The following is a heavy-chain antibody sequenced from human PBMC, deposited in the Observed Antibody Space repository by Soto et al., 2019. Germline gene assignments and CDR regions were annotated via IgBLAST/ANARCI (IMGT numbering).Heavy chain of an antibody. CDR2: ISAYNGNT. CDR1: GYTFTSYG. D-gene: IGHD3-10*01. CDR3: ARDLGYCGRGRYYELKWFDP. Sequence: GASVKVSCKASGYTFTSYGISWVRQAPGQGLEWMGWISAYNGNTNYAQKLQGRVTMTTDTSTSTAYMELRSLRSDDTAVYYCARDLGYCGRGRYYELKWFDPWGQGTLFTVSS. V-gene: IGHV1-18*01. J-gene: IGHJ5*02.